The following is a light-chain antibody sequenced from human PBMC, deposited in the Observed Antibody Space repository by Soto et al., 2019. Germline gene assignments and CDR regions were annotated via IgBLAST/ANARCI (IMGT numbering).Light chain of an antibody. Sequence: QSVLTQPPSASGTPGQRVTISCSGSRSNIGSNTVNWYQQLPGTAPKLLIYRNNQRPSGVPDRFSGSKSGTSASLAISGLQSEDEADYYCAAWDDSLNGVLFGGGTKVTVL. CDR3: AAWDDSLNGVL. CDR2: RNN. J-gene: IGLJ2*01. V-gene: IGLV1-44*01. CDR1: RSNIGSNT.